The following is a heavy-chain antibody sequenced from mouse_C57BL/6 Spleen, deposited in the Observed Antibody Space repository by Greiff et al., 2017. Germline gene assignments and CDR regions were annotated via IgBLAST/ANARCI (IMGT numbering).Heavy chain of an antibody. Sequence: DVKLVESGGDLVKPGGSLKLSCAASGFTFSSYGMSWVRQTPDKRLEWVATISSGGSYTYYPDSVKGRFTISRDNAKNTLYLQMSSLKSEDTAMYYCARDRQLRLQDARDYWGQGTSVTVSS. D-gene: IGHD3-2*02. CDR3: ARDRQLRLQDARDY. V-gene: IGHV5-6*02. CDR1: GFTFSSYG. CDR2: ISSGGSYT. J-gene: IGHJ4*01.